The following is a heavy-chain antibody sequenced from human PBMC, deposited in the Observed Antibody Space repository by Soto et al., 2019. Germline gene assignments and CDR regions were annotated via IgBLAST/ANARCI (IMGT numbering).Heavy chain of an antibody. CDR3: VRDRGHPDSFDL. CDR2: INSDGSTI. V-gene: IGHV3-74*01. J-gene: IGHJ3*01. CDR1: GFTFSPFW. Sequence: AGGSLRLSCAASGFTFSPFWMHWVRQAPGKGLVWLSHINSDGSTIVYADSVKGRFTTSRDNAKNTLYLQMNSLRVEDTAVYYCVRDRGHPDSFDLWGQGTMVTVSS. D-gene: IGHD3-10*01.